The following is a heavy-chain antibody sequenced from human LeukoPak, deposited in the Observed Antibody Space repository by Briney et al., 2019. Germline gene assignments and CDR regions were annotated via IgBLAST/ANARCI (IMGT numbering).Heavy chain of an antibody. D-gene: IGHD3-22*01. J-gene: IGHJ4*02. V-gene: IGHV4-4*07. CDR3: ARETYYYDSSGYQFHAFDH. CDR1: GGSISSYY. Sequence: SETLSLTCIVSGGSISSYYWSWIRQPAGKGLVWIGRIYTSGSTNYNPSLKSRVTISVDTSKNQFSLKLSSVTAADTAVYYCARETYYYDSSGYQFHAFDHWGQGTLVTVSS. CDR2: IYTSGST.